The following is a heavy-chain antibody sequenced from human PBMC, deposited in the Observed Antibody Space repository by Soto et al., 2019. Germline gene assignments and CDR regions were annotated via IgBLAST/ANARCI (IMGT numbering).Heavy chain of an antibody. CDR1: GFSLSTSGVG. CDR3: ARVPPPYSSSWYPGNYYFDY. CDR2: IYWDDDK. V-gene: IGHV2-5*02. D-gene: IGHD6-13*01. J-gene: IGHJ4*02. Sequence: SGPTLVNPTQTLTLTCTFSGFSLSTSGVGVGWIRQPPGKALEWLALIYWDDDKRYSPSLKSRLTITKDTSKNQVVLTMTNMDPVDTATYYCARVPPPYSSSWYPGNYYFDYGGQGTLVTVSS.